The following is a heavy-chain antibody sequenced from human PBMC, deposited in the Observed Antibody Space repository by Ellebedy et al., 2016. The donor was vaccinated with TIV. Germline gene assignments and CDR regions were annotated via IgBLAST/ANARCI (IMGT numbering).Heavy chain of an antibody. CDR3: ASGGGSRLNHAFDI. CDR1: GFTFSSYS. CDR2: IGSSISTI. J-gene: IGHJ3*02. Sequence: PGGSLRLSCAASGFTFSSYSMNWVRQAPGKGLEWVSYIGSSISTIYYADSMKGRFTISRDNAKNSLYLQMNSLRAEDTAVYYCASGGGSRLNHAFDIWGQGTMVTVSS. D-gene: IGHD3-10*01. V-gene: IGHV3-48*04.